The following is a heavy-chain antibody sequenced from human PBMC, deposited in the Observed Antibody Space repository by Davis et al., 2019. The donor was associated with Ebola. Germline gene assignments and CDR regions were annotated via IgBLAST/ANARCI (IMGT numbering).Heavy chain of an antibody. V-gene: IGHV3-48*02. J-gene: IGHJ4*02. CDR1: GFTFSSYS. D-gene: IGHD3-22*01. Sequence: PGGSLRLSCAASGFTFSSYSMNWVRQAPGKGLEWVSYISSSSSTIYYADSVKGRFTISRDNAKNSLYLQMNSLRDEDTAVYYCASSMEYYYDSSGYYGKNYDRRFDYWGQGTLVTVSS. CDR3: ASSMEYYYDSSGYYGKNYDRRFDY. CDR2: ISSSSSTI.